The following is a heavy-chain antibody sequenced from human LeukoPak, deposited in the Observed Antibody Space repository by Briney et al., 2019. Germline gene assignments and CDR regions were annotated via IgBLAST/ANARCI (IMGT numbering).Heavy chain of an antibody. V-gene: IGHV1-18*01. CDR1: GYSFTNYG. CDR2: INANNGNT. Sequence: VASVKVSCKASGYSFTNYGFTWVRQAPGQGLEWMGWINANNGNTNYAQRLQGRVTMTIDTPTNTAYMELRSLRSDDTAVYYCARAAPRDCTNGICWVDYWGQGTLVTVSS. D-gene: IGHD2-8*01. J-gene: IGHJ4*02. CDR3: ARAAPRDCTNGICWVDY.